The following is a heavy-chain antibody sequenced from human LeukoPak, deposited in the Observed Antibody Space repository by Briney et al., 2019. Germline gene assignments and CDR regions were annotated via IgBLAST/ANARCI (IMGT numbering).Heavy chain of an antibody. CDR3: ARDELSYSYGYERAANDAFDI. J-gene: IGHJ3*02. Sequence: GGSLRLSCAASGFTFSDYYMSWIRQAPGKGLEWVSYISSSGSTIYYADSVKGRFTISRDNAKNSLYLQMNSLRAEDTAVYYCARDELSYSYGYERAANDAFDIWGQGTMVTVSS. D-gene: IGHD5-18*01. CDR1: GFTFSDYY. CDR2: ISSSGSTI. V-gene: IGHV3-11*04.